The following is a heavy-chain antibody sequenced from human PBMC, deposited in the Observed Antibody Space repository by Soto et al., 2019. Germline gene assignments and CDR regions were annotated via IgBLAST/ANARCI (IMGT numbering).Heavy chain of an antibody. CDR1: GDSISSSTYY. V-gene: IGHV4-39*01. CDR2: IYHTGTT. CDR3: ARPYFSSSSMFDY. J-gene: IGHJ4*02. Sequence: TSETLSLTCTVSGDSISSSTYYWGWIRHPPGKGLEWIGCIYHTGTTYYNPSLKSRVTISVDTSKNQFSLKLSSVTAADTAVYYCARPYFSSSSMFDYWGQGTLVTVSS. D-gene: IGHD6-6*01.